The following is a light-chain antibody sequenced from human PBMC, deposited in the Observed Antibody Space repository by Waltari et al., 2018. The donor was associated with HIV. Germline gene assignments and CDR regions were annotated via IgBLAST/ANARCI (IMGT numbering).Light chain of an antibody. V-gene: IGLV2-11*01. CDR2: DVN. CDR1: SSDVGGYSY. Sequence: SPLTQPRPVSGSPGQSVTIPCPESSSDVGGYSYVSWYQQHPGKAPTLIIYDVNRRPSGVPDRFSGSKSGNTASLTISGLQAEDEADYHCCSYAASDTLVMLGGGTKLTVL. J-gene: IGLJ2*01. CDR3: CSYAASDTLVM.